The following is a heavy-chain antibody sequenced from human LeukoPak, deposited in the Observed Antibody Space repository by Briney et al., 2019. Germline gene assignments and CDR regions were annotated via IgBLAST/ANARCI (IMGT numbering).Heavy chain of an antibody. V-gene: IGHV3-23*01. J-gene: IGHJ4*02. CDR2: ISGSGGST. Sequence: GGSLRLSCAASGFTFSSYAMSWVRQAPGKGLEWGSAISGSGGSTYYADSVKGRFTISRDNSKNTLYLQMNSLRAEDTAVYYCAKVVVVGYYFDYWGQGTLVTVSS. CDR1: GFTFSSYA. D-gene: IGHD3-22*01. CDR3: AKVVVVGYYFDY.